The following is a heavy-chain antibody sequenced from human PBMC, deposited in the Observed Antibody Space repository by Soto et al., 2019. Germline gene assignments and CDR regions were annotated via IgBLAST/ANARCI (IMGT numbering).Heavy chain of an antibody. J-gene: IGHJ6*02. D-gene: IGHD3-3*01. V-gene: IGHV1-46*01. CDR1: GYTFTSYY. Sequence: ASVKVSCKASGYTFTSYYMHWVRQAPGQGLEWMGIINPSGGSTSYAQKFQGRVTMTRGTSTSTVYMELSSLRSEDTAVYYCARDIGAYYDFWSGYYPGYYYYGMDVWGQGTTVTVSS. CDR3: ARDIGAYYDFWSGYYPGYYYYGMDV. CDR2: INPSGGST.